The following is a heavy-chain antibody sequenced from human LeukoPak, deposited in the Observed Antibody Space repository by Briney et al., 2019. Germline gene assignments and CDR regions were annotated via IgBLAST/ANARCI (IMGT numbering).Heavy chain of an antibody. D-gene: IGHD6-13*01. Sequence: SVKVSCKASGGTFSSYAISWVRQAPGQGLEWMGRIIPIFGTANYAQKFQGRVTITTDESTSTAYMELSSLRSEDTAVYYCARERLAAAGPTHYWGQGTLVTVSS. CDR3: ARERLAAAGPTHY. CDR2: IIPIFGTA. CDR1: GGTFSSYA. J-gene: IGHJ4*02. V-gene: IGHV1-69*05.